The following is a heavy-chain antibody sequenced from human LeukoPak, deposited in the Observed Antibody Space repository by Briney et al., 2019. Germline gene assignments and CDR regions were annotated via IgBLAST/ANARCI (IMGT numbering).Heavy chain of an antibody. J-gene: IGHJ5*01. CDR1: GFTVSTNY. V-gene: IGHV3-53*01. CDR2: IFAGGSP. Sequence: GGSLRLSCAASGFTVSTNYMTWVRQTPGKGLEWVSVIFAGGSPYYADSVRGRFTISRDKSKNTLYLQMNSLRAEDTAVYYCVRSAGQQVEFDFWGQGTQVTVSS. D-gene: IGHD6-13*01. CDR3: VRSAGQQVEFDF.